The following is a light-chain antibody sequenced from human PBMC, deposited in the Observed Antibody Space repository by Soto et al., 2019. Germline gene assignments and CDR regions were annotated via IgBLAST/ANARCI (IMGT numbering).Light chain of an antibody. CDR2: GTS. CDR3: LLYYGGAQLV. CDR1: TGAVTSGDY. V-gene: IGLV7-43*01. Sequence: QAVVTQAPSLTVSPGGTVTLTCASGTGAVTSGDYPNWFQQKPGQAPRALIYGTSNKHSLTPARFSGSLLGGKAALTLSGVQTEDAAEYYCLLYYGGAQLVFGGGTKVTVL. J-gene: IGLJ2*01.